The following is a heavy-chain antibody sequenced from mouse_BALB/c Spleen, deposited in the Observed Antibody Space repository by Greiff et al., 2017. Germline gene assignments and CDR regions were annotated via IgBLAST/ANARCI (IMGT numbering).Heavy chain of an antibody. J-gene: IGHJ3*01. CDR3: ARDCSSSAWCAY. CDR2: ISDGGSYT. CDR1: GFTFSDYY. D-gene: IGHD1-1*01. Sequence: EVKVVESGGGLVKPGGSLKLSCAASGFTFSDYYMYWVRQTPEKRLEWVATISDGGSYTYYPDSVKGRFTISRDNAKNNLYLQMSSLKSEDTAMYYCARDCSSSAWCAYWGQGTLVTVSA. V-gene: IGHV5-4*02.